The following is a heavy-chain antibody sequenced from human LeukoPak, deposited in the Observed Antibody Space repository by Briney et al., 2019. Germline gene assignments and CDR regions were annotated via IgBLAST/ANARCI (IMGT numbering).Heavy chain of an antibody. Sequence: PGGSLRLSCAASGFTFSSYSMNWVRQAPGKGLEWVSSISSSSSYIYYADSVKGRYTISRDNAENSLYLQMNSLRAGDTAVYYCARGLRSHGMDVWGQGTTVTVSS. CDR2: ISSSSSYI. D-gene: IGHD3-16*01. CDR3: ARGLRSHGMDV. V-gene: IGHV3-21*01. CDR1: GFTFSSYS. J-gene: IGHJ6*02.